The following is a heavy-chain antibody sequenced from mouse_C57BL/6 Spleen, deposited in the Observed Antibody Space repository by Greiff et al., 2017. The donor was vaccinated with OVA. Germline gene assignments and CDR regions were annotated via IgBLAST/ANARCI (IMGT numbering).Heavy chain of an antibody. CDR1: GYTFTNYW. CDR2: IYPGGGYT. J-gene: IGHJ2*01. Sequence: QVQLQQSGAELVRPGTSVKMSCKASGYTFTNYWIGWAKQRPGHGLEWIGDIYPGGGYTNYNEKFKGKATLTADKSSSTAYMQFSSLTSEDSAIYSCASYYSDYFDYWGQGTTLTVSS. CDR3: ASYYSDYFDY. V-gene: IGHV1-63*01. D-gene: IGHD2-12*01.